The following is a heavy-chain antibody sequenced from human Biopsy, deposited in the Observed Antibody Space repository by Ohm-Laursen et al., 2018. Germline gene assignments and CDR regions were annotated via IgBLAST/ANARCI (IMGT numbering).Heavy chain of an antibody. D-gene: IGHD3-10*02. V-gene: IGHV3-23*01. J-gene: IGHJ4*02. Sequence: GSLRLSCAASGFTFSSFAMSWVRQAPGKGLVWVSGISDSGGSTHYADSVKGRFSISRDTSKNTLYLQMNSLRAEDTAVYYCAKDVFGGFSGSTDCYAYYFDSWGQGTLVTVSS. CDR3: AKDVFGGFSGSTDCYAYYFDS. CDR2: ISDSGGST. CDR1: GFTFSSFA.